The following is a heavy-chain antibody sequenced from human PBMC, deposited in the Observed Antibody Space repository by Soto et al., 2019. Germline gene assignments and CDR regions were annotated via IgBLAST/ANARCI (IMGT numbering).Heavy chain of an antibody. CDR2: ISSNGGST. CDR1: GFTFSSYA. Sequence: GESLKISCSASGFTFSSYAMHWVRQAPGKGLEYVSAISSNGGSTYYADSVKGRFTISRDNSKNTLYLQMSSLRAEDTAVYYCVKEIVKAGTNDYWGQGTLVTVSS. D-gene: IGHD6-13*01. V-gene: IGHV3-64D*08. CDR3: VKEIVKAGTNDY. J-gene: IGHJ4*02.